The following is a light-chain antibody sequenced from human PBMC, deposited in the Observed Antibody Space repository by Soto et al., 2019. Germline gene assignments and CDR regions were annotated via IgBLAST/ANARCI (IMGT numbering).Light chain of an antibody. Sequence: IVLTQSPATLSLSPGKRATLSCRASQNISNYLIWYQQKPGQAPRLLISATSTRATGIPDRFSGSASGTDFTLTISRLEPEDFAVYYCQQYGTSPRTFGQGTKVDI. V-gene: IGKV3-20*01. CDR1: QNISNY. CDR2: ATS. CDR3: QQYGTSPRT. J-gene: IGKJ1*01.